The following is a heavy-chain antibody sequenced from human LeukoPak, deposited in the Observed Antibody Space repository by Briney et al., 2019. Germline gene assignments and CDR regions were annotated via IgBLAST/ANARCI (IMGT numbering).Heavy chain of an antibody. CDR1: GFTFSSYA. V-gene: IGHV3-30-3*01. J-gene: IGHJ3*02. CDR3: ARVCGGDCYTYDAFDI. CDR2: ISYDGSNK. D-gene: IGHD2-21*02. Sequence: PGRSLRLSCAASGFTFSSYAMHWVRQAPGKGLEWVAVISYDGSNKYYADSVKGRFTISRDNSKNTLYLQMNSLRAEDTAAYYCARVCGGDCYTYDAFDIWGQGTMVTVSS.